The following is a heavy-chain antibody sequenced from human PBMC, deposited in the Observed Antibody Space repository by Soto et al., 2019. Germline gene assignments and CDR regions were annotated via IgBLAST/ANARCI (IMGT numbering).Heavy chain of an antibody. Sequence: LRLSFAASGFTFSNAWMSWVRQAPGKGLEWVGRIKSKTDGGTTDYAAPVKGRFTISRDDSKNTLYLQMNSLKTEDTAVYYCTADLSYCGGDCYPFDYWGQGTLVTVSS. D-gene: IGHD2-21*02. CDR2: IKSKTDGGTT. J-gene: IGHJ4*02. V-gene: IGHV3-15*01. CDR1: GFTFSNAW. CDR3: TADLSYCGGDCYPFDY.